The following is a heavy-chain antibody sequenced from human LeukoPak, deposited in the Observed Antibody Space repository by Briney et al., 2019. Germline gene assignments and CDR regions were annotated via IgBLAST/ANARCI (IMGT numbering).Heavy chain of an antibody. J-gene: IGHJ4*02. V-gene: IGHV4-59*01. CDR2: IYYSGST. CDR1: GGSISSYY. Sequence: SETLSLTCTVSGGSISSYYWSWIRQPPGEGLEWIGYIYYSGSTNYNPSLKSRVTMSVDTSKNQFSLKLSSVTAADTAVYYCARDIGYYDSSGYYDYWGQGTLVTVSS. D-gene: IGHD3-22*01. CDR3: ARDIGYYDSSGYYDY.